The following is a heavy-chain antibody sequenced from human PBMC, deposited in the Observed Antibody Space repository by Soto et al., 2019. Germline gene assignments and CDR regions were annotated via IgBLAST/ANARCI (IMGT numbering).Heavy chain of an antibody. D-gene: IGHD3-22*01. V-gene: IGHV4-38-2*01. Sequence: SATLSLTCAVSGYSISSGYYWGWLRHPPGKGPEWIGSIYHGGSTYYNPSLNSRVTLSLDMTNNHVSLILKSVTAADTDVYYCARVGPWVPYYDDSSPYTFENWCDPWGQGSMVTVAS. CDR1: GYSISSGYY. CDR2: IYHGGST. J-gene: IGHJ5*02. CDR3: ARVGPWVPYYDDSSPYTFENWCDP.